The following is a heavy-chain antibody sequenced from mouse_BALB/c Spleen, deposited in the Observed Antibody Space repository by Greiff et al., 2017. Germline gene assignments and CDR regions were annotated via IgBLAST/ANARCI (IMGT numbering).Heavy chain of an antibody. CDR1: GFSLTSYG. J-gene: IGHJ2*01. CDR2: IWAGGST. CDR3: ARVGNYGVDY. V-gene: IGHV2-9*02. D-gene: IGHD2-1*01. Sequence: VQGVESGPGLVAPSQSLSITCTVSGFSLTSYGVHWVRQPPGKGLEWLGVIWAGGSTNYNSALMSRLSISKDNSKSQVFLKMNSLQTDDTAMYYCARVGNYGVDYWGQGTTLTVSS.